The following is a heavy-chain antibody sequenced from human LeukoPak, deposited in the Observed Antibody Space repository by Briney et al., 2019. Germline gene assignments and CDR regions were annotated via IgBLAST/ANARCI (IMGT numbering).Heavy chain of an antibody. J-gene: IGHJ4*02. CDR2: ISGSGGST. Sequence: GGSLRLSCAASGFTFSSYAMSWVRQAPGKGLEWVSSISGSGGSTYYADSVKGRFTISRDNSKNTLYPQMNSLRAEDTAVYYCAKGQLGITPYYFDYWGQGTLVTVSS. D-gene: IGHD7-27*01. CDR3: AKGQLGITPYYFDY. V-gene: IGHV3-23*01. CDR1: GFTFSSYA.